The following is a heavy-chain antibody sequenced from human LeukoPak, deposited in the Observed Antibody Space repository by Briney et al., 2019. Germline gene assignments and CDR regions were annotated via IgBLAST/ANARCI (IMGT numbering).Heavy chain of an antibody. J-gene: IGHJ3*02. CDR3: ARDRRAVAGTSRHDASDI. Sequence: SETLSLTCTVSGGSISSYYWSWIRQPAGKGLEWIGRIYTSGSTNYNPSLKSRVTMSVDTSKNQFSLKLSSVTAADTAVYYCARDRRAVAGTSRHDASDIWGQGTMVTVSS. V-gene: IGHV4-4*07. CDR2: IYTSGST. CDR1: GGSISSYY. D-gene: IGHD6-19*01.